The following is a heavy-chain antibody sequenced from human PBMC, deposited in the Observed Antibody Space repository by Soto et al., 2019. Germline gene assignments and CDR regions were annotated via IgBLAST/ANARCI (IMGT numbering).Heavy chain of an antibody. V-gene: IGHV3-30-3*01. D-gene: IGHD6-13*01. Sequence: QVQLVESGGGVVQPGRSLRLSCAASGFTFSSYAMHWVRQAPGKGLEWVAVISYDGSNKYYADSVKGRFTISRDNSKNTLYLQMNSLSAEDTAVYYCARGRYRSSWYVGYYYYGMDVW. CDR1: GFTFSSYA. CDR2: ISYDGSNK. J-gene: IGHJ6*01. CDR3: ARGRYRSSWYVGYYYYGMDV.